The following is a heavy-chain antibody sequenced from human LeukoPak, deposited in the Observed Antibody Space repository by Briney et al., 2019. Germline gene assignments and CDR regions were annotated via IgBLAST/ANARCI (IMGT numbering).Heavy chain of an antibody. CDR1: GFTFGSFW. J-gene: IGHJ4*02. CDR2: IERDGSKK. D-gene: IGHD6-13*01. Sequence: GGSLRLSCAASGFTFGSFWLTWVRQAPGKGLEWVANIERDGSKKTYVDSVKGRFTISRDNAKNSLYLQMSSLRAEDTAVYYCATAPAAADSFWGQGTLVAVSA. V-gene: IGHV3-7*01. CDR3: ATAPAAADSF.